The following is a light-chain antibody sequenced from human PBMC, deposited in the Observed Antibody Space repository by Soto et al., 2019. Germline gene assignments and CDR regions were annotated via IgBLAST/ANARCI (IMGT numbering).Light chain of an antibody. CDR2: EGS. CDR1: SSDVGSYNS. J-gene: IGLJ1*01. CDR3: CSYAGNNIHYV. Sequence: QSALTQPASVSGSPGQSIAISCTGTSSDVGSYNSVSWYQQHPGKAPKLMIYEGSKRPSGVSDRFSGSKSGNTASLTISGLQAEDEADYYCCSYAGNNIHYVFGTGTKLTVL. V-gene: IGLV2-23*01.